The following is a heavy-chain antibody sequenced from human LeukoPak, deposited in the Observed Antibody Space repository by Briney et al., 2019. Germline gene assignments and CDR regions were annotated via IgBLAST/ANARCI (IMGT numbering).Heavy chain of an antibody. Sequence: GRSLRLSCAASGFTFDDYAMHWVRQAPGKGLEWVSGISWNSGSIGYADSVKGRFTISRDNAKNSLYLQMNSLRAEDTALYYCAKDILFGYSSGLNWYFDLWGRGTLVTVSS. D-gene: IGHD6-19*01. CDR1: GFTFDDYA. J-gene: IGHJ2*01. CDR2: ISWNSGSI. CDR3: AKDILFGYSSGLNWYFDL. V-gene: IGHV3-9*01.